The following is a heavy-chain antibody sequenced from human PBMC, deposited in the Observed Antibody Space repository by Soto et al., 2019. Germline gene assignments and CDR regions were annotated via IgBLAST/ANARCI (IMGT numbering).Heavy chain of an antibody. Sequence: QVQLVESGGGVVQPGRSLRLSCAASGFTFSSYGMHWVRQAPGKGLEWVAVISYDGSNKYYADSVKGRFTISRDNSKNTLYLQMNSLRAEDMAVYYCARDSAGYCGGDCCFGYWGQGSLVTVSS. V-gene: IGHV3-30*03. CDR3: ARDSAGYCGGDCCFGY. D-gene: IGHD2-21*02. CDR1: GFTFSSYG. J-gene: IGHJ4*02. CDR2: ISYDGSNK.